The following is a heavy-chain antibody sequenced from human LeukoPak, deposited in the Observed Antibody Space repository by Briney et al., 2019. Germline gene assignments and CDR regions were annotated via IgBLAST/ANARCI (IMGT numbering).Heavy chain of an antibody. CDR1: GGSIDNDY. CDR3: ARVDRVNWFDP. V-gene: IGHV4-59*07. Sequence: SDTLSLTCNVSGGSIDNDYWSWIRQPPGRGLEWIGNVYYVGTTNYHPSFKSRVTISVDASRSKFSLRLTSLTPAVTAVYFCARVDRVNWFDPWGQGTLVTVSS. J-gene: IGHJ5*02. CDR2: VYYVGTT.